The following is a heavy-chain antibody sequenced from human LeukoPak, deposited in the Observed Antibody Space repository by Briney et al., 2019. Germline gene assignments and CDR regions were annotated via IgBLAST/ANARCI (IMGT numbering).Heavy chain of an antibody. Sequence: GESLKISCKGSGYSFTSYWIGWVRQMPGKGLEWMGIIYPGDSDTRYSPSFQGQVTISADKSISTAYLQWSSLKASDTAMYYCARALVVVTARPFGWFDPWGQGTLVTVSS. CDR2: IYPGDSDT. J-gene: IGHJ5*02. CDR1: GYSFTSYW. CDR3: ARALVVVTARPFGWFDP. V-gene: IGHV5-51*01. D-gene: IGHD2-21*02.